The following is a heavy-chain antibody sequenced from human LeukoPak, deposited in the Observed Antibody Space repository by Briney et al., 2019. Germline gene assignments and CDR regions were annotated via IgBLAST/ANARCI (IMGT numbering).Heavy chain of an antibody. Sequence: VGSLRLSCAASGFTFSSYAMSWVRQAPGKGLEWVSAISGSGSSTYYADSMKGRFTISRDNSKNTLYLQMNSLRAEDTAVYYCARRRINDAFDIWGQGTMVTVSS. CDR2: ISGSGSST. CDR1: GFTFSSYA. J-gene: IGHJ3*02. V-gene: IGHV3-23*01. D-gene: IGHD1-14*01. CDR3: ARRRINDAFDI.